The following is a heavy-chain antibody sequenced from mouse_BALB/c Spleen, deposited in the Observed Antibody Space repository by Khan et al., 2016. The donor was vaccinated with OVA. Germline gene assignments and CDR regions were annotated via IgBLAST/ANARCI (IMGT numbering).Heavy chain of an antibody. J-gene: IGHJ2*01. Sequence: EVQLQESGPGLVKPSQSLSLTCTVTGYSITSDYAWNWIRQFPGNKLEWMGYITYSGSTSYNPSLKSRIPITRDTSKNQFFLQLNSVTTEDTATYFCARGRGNWGQGTTLTVSS. CDR1: GYSITSDYA. CDR3: ARGRGN. V-gene: IGHV3-2*02. CDR2: ITYSGST.